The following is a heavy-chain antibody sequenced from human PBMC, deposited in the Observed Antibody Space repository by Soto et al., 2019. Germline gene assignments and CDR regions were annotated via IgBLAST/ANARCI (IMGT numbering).Heavy chain of an antibody. V-gene: IGHV3-21*01. J-gene: IGHJ3*02. D-gene: IGHD2-2*01. CDR3: ARDDGLSSTNVKAFDI. CDR2: ISTTSTYT. Sequence: ELQLVESGGGLVEPGESLRLSCAASGFTFSRYYMNWVRQAPGKGLECVSSISTTSTYTHYADSLKGRFTISRDNAKKLLYLQMDSLRAEDTAVYYCARDDGLSSTNVKAFDIWGQGTKVTVSS. CDR1: GFTFSRYY.